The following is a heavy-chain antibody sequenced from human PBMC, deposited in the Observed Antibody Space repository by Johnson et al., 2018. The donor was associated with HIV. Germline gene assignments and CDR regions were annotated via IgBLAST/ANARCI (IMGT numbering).Heavy chain of an antibody. CDR3: ARGGRYSESVKEAHDI. Sequence: VQVVESGGGVVQPGRSLRLSCAASGFTFNSYGMHWVRQAPGKGLEYVSGISSNGGSTYYANSVKGRFTISRDNSKNTLYLQMNSLRAEDTAVYYCARGGRYSESVKEAHDIWGQGTKVTVSS. CDR2: ISSNGGST. J-gene: IGHJ3*02. V-gene: IGHV3-64*01. D-gene: IGHD1-26*01. CDR1: GFTFNSYG.